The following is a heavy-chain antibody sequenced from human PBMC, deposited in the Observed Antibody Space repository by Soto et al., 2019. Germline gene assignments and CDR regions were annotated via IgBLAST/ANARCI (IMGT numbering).Heavy chain of an antibody. CDR3: AREGGYSYGGYYFDY. Sequence: QVQLVESGGGVVQPGRSLRLSCAASGFTFSSYAMHWVRQAPGKGLEWVAVISSDGSNKYYADSVKGRFTISRDNSKNTLYLQMNSLRAEDTAGYYCAREGGYSYGGYYFDYWGQGTLVTVSS. V-gene: IGHV3-30-3*01. CDR1: GFTFSSYA. D-gene: IGHD5-18*01. J-gene: IGHJ4*02. CDR2: ISSDGSNK.